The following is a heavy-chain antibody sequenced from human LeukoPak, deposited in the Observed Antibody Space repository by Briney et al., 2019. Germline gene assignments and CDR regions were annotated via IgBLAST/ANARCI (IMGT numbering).Heavy chain of an antibody. Sequence: GESLRLSCAASGFTFDDYGMSWVRQAPGKGLEWVSGINWNGGSTGYADSVKDRSTISRDNAKNSLYLQMTSLRAEDTALYYCARQNGGAEYGDYGHWGQGILVTVSS. V-gene: IGHV3-20*04. CDR1: GFTFDDYG. D-gene: IGHD4-17*01. CDR3: ARQNGGAEYGDYGH. J-gene: IGHJ4*02. CDR2: INWNGGST.